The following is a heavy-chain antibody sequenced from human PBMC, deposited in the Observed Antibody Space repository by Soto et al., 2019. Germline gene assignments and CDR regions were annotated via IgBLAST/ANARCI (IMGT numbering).Heavy chain of an antibody. CDR3: ARAWIQPFYYYYGMDV. D-gene: IGHD5-18*01. J-gene: IGHJ6*02. Sequence: SETLSLTCAVYGGSFSGYYWTWIRQPPGKGLEWIGEINHSGSTNYNPSLKSRVTISVDTSKNQFSLKLSSVTAADTAVYYCARAWIQPFYYYYGMDVWGQGTTVTVSS. CDR2: INHSGST. CDR1: GGSFSGYY. V-gene: IGHV4-34*01.